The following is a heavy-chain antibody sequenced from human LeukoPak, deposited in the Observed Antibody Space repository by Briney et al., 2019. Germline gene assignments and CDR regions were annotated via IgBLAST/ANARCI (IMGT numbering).Heavy chain of an antibody. CDR1: GYTFTGYY. D-gene: IGHD2-2*02. V-gene: IGHV1-2*02. CDR3: ARGRGVVVPAAIRRQPFDY. Sequence: ASVKVSCKASGYTFTGYYMHWVRQAPGQGLEWMGWINPNSGGTNYAQKFQGRVTMTRDTSISTAYMELSRLRSDDTAVYYCARGRGVVVPAAIRRQPFDYWGQGTLVTVSS. CDR2: INPNSGGT. J-gene: IGHJ4*02.